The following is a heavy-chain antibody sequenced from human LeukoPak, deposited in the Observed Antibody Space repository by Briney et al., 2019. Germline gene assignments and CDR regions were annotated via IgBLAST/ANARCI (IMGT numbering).Heavy chain of an antibody. CDR1: GFTFNAYA. Sequence: GGSLRLSCAASGFTFNAYAIHWVRQAPGKGLEWVSLIKGDGVTTDYANSVKGRFTVSRDNSKNSLYLQMSNLRNEDPALYYCVRDTGSGWDFDYWGQGTLVTVSS. CDR2: IKGDGVTT. D-gene: IGHD6-19*01. V-gene: IGHV3-43*02. CDR3: VRDTGSGWDFDY. J-gene: IGHJ4*02.